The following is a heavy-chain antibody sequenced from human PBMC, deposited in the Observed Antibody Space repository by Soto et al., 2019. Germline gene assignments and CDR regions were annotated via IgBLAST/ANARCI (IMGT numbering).Heavy chain of an antibody. Sequence: EVQLVESGGGLVKPGGSLRLSCAASGFSFSTYSMHWVRQAPGKGLEWVSSISSSSKNIYYADSVEGRFTISRDNAKNSLYLQMNSLRTGDTAVYYCVRVVSDCFDPWGQGTLVSVAS. CDR3: VRVVSDCFDP. V-gene: IGHV3-21*01. CDR2: ISSSSKNI. D-gene: IGHD2-21*01. J-gene: IGHJ5*02. CDR1: GFSFSTYS.